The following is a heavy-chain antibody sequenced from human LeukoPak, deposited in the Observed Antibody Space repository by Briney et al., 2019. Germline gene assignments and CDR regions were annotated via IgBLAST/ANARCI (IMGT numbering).Heavy chain of an antibody. J-gene: IGHJ4*02. CDR3: ARGLYAYLKY. CDR2: IYDSGST. Sequence: SSETLSLTCTVSGGSIRSSYYYWGRIRQPPGKGLEWIGSIYDSGSTYYNPSLKSRVTISVDTSKNQFSLKLNSVTAADTAVYYCARGLYAYLKYWGQGTLVTVSS. V-gene: IGHV4-39*01. D-gene: IGHD3-16*01. CDR1: GGSIRSSYYY.